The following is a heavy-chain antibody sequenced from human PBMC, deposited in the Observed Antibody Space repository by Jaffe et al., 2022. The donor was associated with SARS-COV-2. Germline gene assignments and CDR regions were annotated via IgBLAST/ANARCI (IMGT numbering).Heavy chain of an antibody. CDR2: ISGSGGST. V-gene: IGHV3-23*04. D-gene: IGHD6-19*01. J-gene: IGHJ4*02. Sequence: EVQLVESGGGLVQPGGSLRLSCAASGFTFSSYAMSWVRQAPGKGLEWVSAISGSGGSTYYADSVKGRFTISRDNSKNTLYLQMNSLRAEDTAVYYCAKTNPRYSSGWWGFDYWGQGTLVTVSS. CDR1: GFTFSSYA. CDR3: AKTNPRYSSGWWGFDY.